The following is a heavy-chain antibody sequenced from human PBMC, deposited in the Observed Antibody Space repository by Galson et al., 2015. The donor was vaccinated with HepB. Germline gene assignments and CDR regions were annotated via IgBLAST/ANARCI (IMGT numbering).Heavy chain of an antibody. D-gene: IGHD2-8*01. CDR2: IWYDGSTK. CDR3: ARPPRARDCSNGVYYQVLLWYFYL. J-gene: IGHJ2*01. CDR1: GFTFSNYG. V-gene: IGHV3-33*01. Sequence: SLRLSCAASGFTFSNYGIHWVRQAPGKGLEWVAVIWYDGSTKYYAESVKGRFTISRDSSKNTLYLQMNSLRTEDTAVYYCARPPRARDCSNGVYYQVLLWYFYLWGRGTLVTVSS.